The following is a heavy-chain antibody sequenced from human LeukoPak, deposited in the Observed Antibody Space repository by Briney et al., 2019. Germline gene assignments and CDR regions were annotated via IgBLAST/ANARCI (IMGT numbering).Heavy chain of an antibody. J-gene: IGHJ4*02. D-gene: IGHD6-13*01. CDR1: GFTFSSYA. Sequence: GGSLRLSCAASGFTFSSYAMSWVRQAPGKGLEWVSAISGSGGSAYYADSVKGRFTISRDNSKNTLYLHMNSLRAEDTAVYYCAKDRYSSSWYFDYWGQGTLVTVSS. CDR2: ISGSGGSA. CDR3: AKDRYSSSWYFDY. V-gene: IGHV3-23*01.